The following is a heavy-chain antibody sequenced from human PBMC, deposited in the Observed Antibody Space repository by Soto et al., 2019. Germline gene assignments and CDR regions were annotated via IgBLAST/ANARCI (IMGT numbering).Heavy chain of an antibody. Sequence: VQLVESGGGVVQPGRSLRLSCAASGLTFSTYGFHWVRQAPGKGLEWVAVISNDVRNIHYAESVKGRFTISRDNSKNSLYLQMNSLRPNDTAVYYCVKDTPGGMTPVFMPGPDWGQGTLVTVSS. D-gene: IGHD2-15*01. CDR2: ISNDVRNI. J-gene: IGHJ4*02. CDR1: GLTFSTYG. CDR3: VKDTPGGMTPVFMPGPD. V-gene: IGHV3-30*18.